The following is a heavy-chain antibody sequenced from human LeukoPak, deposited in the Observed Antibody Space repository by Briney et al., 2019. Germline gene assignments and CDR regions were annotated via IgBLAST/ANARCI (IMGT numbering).Heavy chain of an antibody. CDR3: ARGVDDSSGYYFVGFDF. CDR1: GFTVSSNY. CDR2: IYSWGST. J-gene: IGHJ4*02. D-gene: IGHD3-22*01. Sequence: LTGGSLRLSCAASGFTVSSNYMSWVRQAPGKGLEWVSVIYSWGSTYYADSVKGRYTISRDNSKNTLYLQMNSVRAEDTAVYYCARGVDDSSGYYFVGFDFWGQGTLVTVSS. V-gene: IGHV3-66*01.